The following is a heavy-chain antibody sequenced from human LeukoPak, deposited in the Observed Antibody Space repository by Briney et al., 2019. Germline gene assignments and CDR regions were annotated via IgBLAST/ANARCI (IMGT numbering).Heavy chain of an antibody. Sequence: SVKVSCKASGGTFSSYAISWVRQAPGQGLEWMGRIIPIFGTANYAQKFQGRVTIITDESTSTAYMELSRLRSEDTAVYYCASRTIFPPVAAFDIWGQGTMVTVSS. CDR1: GGTFSSYA. D-gene: IGHD3-9*01. CDR3: ASRTIFPPVAAFDI. V-gene: IGHV1-69*05. J-gene: IGHJ3*02. CDR2: IIPIFGTA.